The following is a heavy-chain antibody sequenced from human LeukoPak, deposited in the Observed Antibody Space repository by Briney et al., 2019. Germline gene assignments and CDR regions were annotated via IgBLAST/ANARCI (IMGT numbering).Heavy chain of an antibody. CDR1: GFIFSKYR. CDR3: ARDFDMGITPGDDFDF. Sequence: GGSLRLSCATSGFIFSKYRMHWVRHTPGEGLVWVARIKEDGTYTSYADSVKGRFTISRDNARNTVFLQMNSLRAEDTAVYYYARDFDMGITPGDDFDFWGQGTLVTVSS. J-gene: IGHJ4*02. V-gene: IGHV3-74*01. D-gene: IGHD3-9*01. CDR2: IKEDGTYT.